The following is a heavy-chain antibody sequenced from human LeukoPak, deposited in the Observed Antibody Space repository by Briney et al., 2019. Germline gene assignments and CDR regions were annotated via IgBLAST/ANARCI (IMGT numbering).Heavy chain of an antibody. CDR1: GASFSGYY. CDR2: INDGGTT. Sequence: PSETLSLTCAVYGASFSGYYWSWIRQPPGKGLECIGGINDGGTTNYNPSLKSRVSISIDRCKIHFYLVSTSVTAADTATYYCARSFYSNYDKWFDPWGQGTLVTVSS. D-gene: IGHD4-11*01. J-gene: IGHJ5*02. V-gene: IGHV4-34*01. CDR3: ARSFYSNYDKWFDP.